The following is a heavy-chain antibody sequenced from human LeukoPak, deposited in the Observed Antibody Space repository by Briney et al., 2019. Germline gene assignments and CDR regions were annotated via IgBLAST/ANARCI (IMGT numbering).Heavy chain of an antibody. CDR3: ARDTAMDSDY. CDR1: GGTFSSYA. J-gene: IGHJ4*02. D-gene: IGHD5-18*01. V-gene: IGHV1-69*04. Sequence: SVKVSCKASGGTFSSYAISWVRQAPGQGLEWMGRIIPILGIANYAQKFQGRVTITADKSTSTAYMELSSLRPGDTAVYYCARDTAMDSDYWGQGTLVTVSS. CDR2: IIPILGIA.